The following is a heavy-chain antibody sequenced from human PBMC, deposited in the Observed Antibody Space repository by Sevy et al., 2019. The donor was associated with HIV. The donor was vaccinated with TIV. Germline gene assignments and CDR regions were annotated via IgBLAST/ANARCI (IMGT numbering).Heavy chain of an antibody. V-gene: IGHV3-48*03. CDR2: ISNSGSTI. D-gene: IGHD4-17*01. Sequence: GGSLRLSCTASGFTFSSYEMNWVRQAPGKGLEWVSYISNSGSTIHYSDSVKGRFTISRDNAKNSLYLQMNSLRAEDTAVCYCARDLPPSATTVPHFDYWGRGTLVTVSS. J-gene: IGHJ4*02. CDR1: GFTFSSYE. CDR3: ARDLPPSATTVPHFDY.